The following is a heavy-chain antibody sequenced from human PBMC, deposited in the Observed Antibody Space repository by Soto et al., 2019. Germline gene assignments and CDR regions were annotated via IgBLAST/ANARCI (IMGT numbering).Heavy chain of an antibody. V-gene: IGHV1-18*01. Sequence: QVQLVQSGAEVKKPGASVKVSCKASGYTFTSYGISWVRQAPGQGLEWMGWISAYNGNTNYAQKLQGRVTMTTDTSTSTADMELRSLRSDDTAVYYCARDLSLWFGELTPIDYWGQGTLVTVSS. J-gene: IGHJ4*02. CDR3: ARDLSLWFGELTPIDY. CDR2: ISAYNGNT. D-gene: IGHD3-10*01. CDR1: GYTFTSYG.